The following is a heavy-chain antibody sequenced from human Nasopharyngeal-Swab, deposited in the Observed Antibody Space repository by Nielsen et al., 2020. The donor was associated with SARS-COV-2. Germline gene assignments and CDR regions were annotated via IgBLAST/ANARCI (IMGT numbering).Heavy chain of an antibody. V-gene: IGHV3-23*01. D-gene: IGHD3-22*01. CDR3: AKAGGIAMIVVVGRYYFDY. CDR1: GFTLSSYA. CDR2: ISGRGGSP. Sequence: GESLKIPCAAFGFTLSSYAMSLVPPAPGKGLEWVSVISGRGGSPLYPDSVKGRFTISRDNSKNTLYLQMNSLRAEGTAVYYCAKAGGIAMIVVVGRYYFDYWGQGTLVTVSS. J-gene: IGHJ4*02.